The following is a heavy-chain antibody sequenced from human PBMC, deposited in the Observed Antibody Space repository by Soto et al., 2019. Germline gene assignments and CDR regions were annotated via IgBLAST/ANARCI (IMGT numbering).Heavy chain of an antibody. CDR1: GFTFSSYA. CDR2: ISGSGGST. D-gene: IGHD1-26*01. CDR3: AKESGSYYFFGAEYFHH. Sequence: EVQLLESGGGLVQPGGSLRLSCAASGFTFSSYAMSWVRQAPGKGLEWVSAISGSGGSTYYADSVKGRFTISRDNSKNTLYRQMNSLRAEDTALYYGAKESGSYYFFGAEYFHHWGQGPLVTVPS. J-gene: IGHJ1*01. V-gene: IGHV3-23*01.